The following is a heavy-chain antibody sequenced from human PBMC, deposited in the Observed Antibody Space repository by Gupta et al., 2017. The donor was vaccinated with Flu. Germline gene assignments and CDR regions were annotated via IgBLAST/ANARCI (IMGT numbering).Heavy chain of an antibody. J-gene: IGHJ4*02. CDR3: AKRGPYCDSTGCPYYFDS. D-gene: IGHD2-2*01. V-gene: IGHV3-23*01. Sequence: MSWVRQAPGKGLEWVASIRGEMRSTYYADSVKGRFTVSRDNSNNTVSLKMNSLGAEDTAIYYCAKRGPYCDSTGCPYYFDSWGKGTLVTVSS. CDR2: IRGEMRST.